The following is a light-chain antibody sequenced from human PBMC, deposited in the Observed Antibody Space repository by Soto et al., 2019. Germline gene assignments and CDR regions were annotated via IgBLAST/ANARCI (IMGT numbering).Light chain of an antibody. CDR3: QQYYNWPPMYT. J-gene: IGKJ2*01. CDR2: GAS. CDR1: QSVSSN. V-gene: IGKV3-15*01. Sequence: EIVMTQSPATLSVSPGERATLSCRASQSVSSNLAWYQQKPDQTPRLLIYGASTRATGIPARFSGSGSGTEFTLTISSLQSEDFAVYYCQQYYNWPPMYTFGQGTKLEIK.